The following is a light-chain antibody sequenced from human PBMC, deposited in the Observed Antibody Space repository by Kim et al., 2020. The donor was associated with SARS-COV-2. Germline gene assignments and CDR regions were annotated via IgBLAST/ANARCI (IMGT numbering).Light chain of an antibody. CDR2: AKN. J-gene: IGLJ1*01. V-gene: IGLV3-19*01. CDR3: NSRDNSGNHPAYV. CDR1: SLRSFY. Sequence: GQTVRFTCQGDSLRSFYASWYRQKPGQGPVLVIYAKNNRPSGIPDRFSGSSSGNTASLTITGAQAEDEADYYCNSRDNSGNHPAYVFGTGTKVTVL.